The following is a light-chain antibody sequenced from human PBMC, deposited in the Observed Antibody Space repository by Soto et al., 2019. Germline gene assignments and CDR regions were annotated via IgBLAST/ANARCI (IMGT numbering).Light chain of an antibody. J-gene: IGLJ3*02. CDR1: SSNLGSNF. Sequence: QSVLTQPPSASGTPGQRFTISCSGSSSNLGSNFVYWYQQLPGAAPKLLISRNNERPSGVPDRFSGSKSGTSASLAISGLRSEDEADYHCAAWDDSLSGVVFGGGTKVTVL. V-gene: IGLV1-47*01. CDR3: AAWDDSLSGVV. CDR2: RNN.